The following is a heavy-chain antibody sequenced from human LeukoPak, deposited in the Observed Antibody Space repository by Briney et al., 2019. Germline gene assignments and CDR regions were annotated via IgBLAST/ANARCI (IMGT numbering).Heavy chain of an antibody. Sequence: PGGSLRLSCAASGFTFSSYSMNWVRQAPGKGLERVSSISSSSSYINYADTLKGRFTISRDDAKNSLYLKMNSLGAEDTAVYYCARAPGARDGYNYNDYWGQGTLVTVSS. V-gene: IGHV3-21*01. CDR1: GFTFSSYS. J-gene: IGHJ4*02. D-gene: IGHD5-24*01. CDR2: ISSSSSYI. CDR3: ARAPGARDGYNYNDY.